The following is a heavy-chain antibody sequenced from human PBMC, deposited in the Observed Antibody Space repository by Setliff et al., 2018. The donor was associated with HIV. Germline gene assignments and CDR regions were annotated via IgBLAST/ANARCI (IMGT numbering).Heavy chain of an antibody. D-gene: IGHD3-10*01. Sequence: ASVKVSCKASGYTSTSFSLHWVRQAPGQGLEWMGIINPSGDVIRYAQKFQGRVTMTRDTSTSTVYMDLSSLRSEDTAVYYCASPSFGDVDYYYGVDVWGQGTTVTVSS. J-gene: IGHJ6*02. CDR2: INPSGDVI. V-gene: IGHV1-46*01. CDR3: ASPSFGDVDYYYGVDV. CDR1: GYTSTSFS.